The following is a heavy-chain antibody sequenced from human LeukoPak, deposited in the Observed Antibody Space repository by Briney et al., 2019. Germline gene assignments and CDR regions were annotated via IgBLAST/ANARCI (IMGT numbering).Heavy chain of an antibody. CDR2: ISSSSSYI. CDR1: GFTLSSYS. D-gene: IGHD1-26*01. CDR3: ARGGVGATTDY. Sequence: PGRSLRLSCAASGFTLSSYSTNWVRQAPGKGLEWVSSISSSSSYIYYAASVKGRFTISRANAKNSLYLQMNSLRAEDTSVYYCARGGVGATTDYWGQGTLVTVSS. V-gene: IGHV3-21*01. J-gene: IGHJ4*02.